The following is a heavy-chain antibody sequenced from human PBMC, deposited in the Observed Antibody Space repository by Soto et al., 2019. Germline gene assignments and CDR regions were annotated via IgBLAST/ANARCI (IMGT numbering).Heavy chain of an antibody. D-gene: IGHD1-26*01. CDR1: GFTLSSYA. CDR3: AKTAIVGATSGLVDY. Sequence: GGSLRLSCAASGFTLSSYAMSWVRQAPAKGLEWVSAISGSGGSTYYADSMKGRFTISRDNSKNTLYLQMNSLRAEDTAVYYCAKTAIVGATSGLVDYWGQGTLVTVSS. V-gene: IGHV3-23*01. CDR2: ISGSGGST. J-gene: IGHJ4*02.